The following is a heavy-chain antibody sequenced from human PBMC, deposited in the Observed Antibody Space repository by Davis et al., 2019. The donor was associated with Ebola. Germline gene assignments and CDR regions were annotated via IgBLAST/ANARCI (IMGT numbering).Heavy chain of an antibody. J-gene: IGHJ6*02. CDR2: ISSSSSYI. D-gene: IGHD6-19*01. CDR1: GFTFSSYS. Sequence: GESLKISCAASGFTFSSYSMNWVRQAPGKGLEWVSSISSSSSYIYYADSVKGRFTISRDNAKNSLYLQMNSLRDEDTAVYYCARHLKGIAVAGDYYYYYGMDVWGQGTTVTVSS. CDR3: ARHLKGIAVAGDYYYYYGMDV. V-gene: IGHV3-21*01.